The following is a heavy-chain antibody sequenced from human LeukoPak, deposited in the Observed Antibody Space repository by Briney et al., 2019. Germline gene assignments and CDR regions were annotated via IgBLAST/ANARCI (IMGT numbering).Heavy chain of an antibody. D-gene: IGHD3-10*01. CDR3: ANSRRSVRIDY. J-gene: IGHJ4*02. V-gene: IGHV3-30-3*01. Sequence: GRSLRLSCAASGFTFSSYAMHWVRQAPGKGLEWVAVISYDGSNKYYADSVKGRFTISRDNSKNTLYLQMNSLRAEDTAVYYCANSRRSVRIDYWGQGTLVTVSS. CDR2: ISYDGSNK. CDR1: GFTFSSYA.